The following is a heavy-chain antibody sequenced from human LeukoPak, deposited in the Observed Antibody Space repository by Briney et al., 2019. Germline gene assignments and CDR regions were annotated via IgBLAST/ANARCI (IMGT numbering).Heavy chain of an antibody. Sequence: QPGGSLRLSCTASGFAFSAYAMTWVRQVPGKGLEWVSSQTANSDDTTYADSVRGRFTVSRDDAQNSLFLQLNNLRAEDTGVYFCARGGRAAAGLLPVDVWGQGTTVTVSS. V-gene: IGHV3-23*01. J-gene: IGHJ6*02. CDR1: GFAFSAYA. CDR2: QTANSDDT. CDR3: ARGGRAAAGLLPVDV. D-gene: IGHD6-13*01.